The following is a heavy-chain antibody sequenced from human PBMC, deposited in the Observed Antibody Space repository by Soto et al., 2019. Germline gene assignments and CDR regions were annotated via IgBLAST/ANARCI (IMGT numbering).Heavy chain of an antibody. J-gene: IGHJ6*02. CDR1: GGSISSYY. CDR3: ARLRCSTIPCYYGMDV. V-gene: IGHV4-59*08. CDR2: IYYSGST. D-gene: IGHD2-2*01. Sequence: SETLSLTCTVSGGSISSYYWSWIRQPPGKGLEWIGYIYYSGSTNYNPSLKSRVTISVDTSKNQFSLKLSSVTAADTAVYYCARLRCSTIPCYYGMDVWGQGTSVIVSS.